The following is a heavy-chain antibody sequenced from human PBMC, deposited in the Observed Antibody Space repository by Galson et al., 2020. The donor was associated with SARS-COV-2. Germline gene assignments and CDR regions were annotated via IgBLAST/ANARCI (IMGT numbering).Heavy chain of an antibody. Sequence: ASVKVSCKASGYTFTGYYMHWVRQAPGQGLEWMGWINPNSGGTNYAQKFQGRVTMTRDTSISTAYMELSRLRSDDTAVYYCARGPPSEVWFLDYWGQGTLVTVSS. D-gene: IGHD3-10*01. CDR3: ARGPPSEVWFLDY. CDR1: GYTFTGYY. V-gene: IGHV1-2*02. J-gene: IGHJ4*02. CDR2: INPNSGGT.